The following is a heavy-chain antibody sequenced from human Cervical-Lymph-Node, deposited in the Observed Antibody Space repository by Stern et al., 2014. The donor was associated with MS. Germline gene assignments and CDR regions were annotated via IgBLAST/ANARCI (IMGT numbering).Heavy chain of an antibody. Sequence: VQLVQSGGGLVKPGGSLRLSCAASGFTFSSYSMNWVRQAPGKGLEWVASISSGGSYIYYADALKGRFTICRDNAKNSLYLQMNSLRAEDTAVYYCARGRGGNYRYYFDYWGQGTLVTVSS. CDR2: ISSGGSYI. D-gene: IGHD4-23*01. CDR1: GFTFSSYS. J-gene: IGHJ4*02. V-gene: IGHV3-21*01. CDR3: ARGRGGNYRYYFDY.